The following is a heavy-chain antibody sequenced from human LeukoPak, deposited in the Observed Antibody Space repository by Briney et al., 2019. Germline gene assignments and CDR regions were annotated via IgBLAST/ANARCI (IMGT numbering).Heavy chain of an antibody. CDR1: GFTFSSYA. CDR3: AKGRGGTCAGGCYSRVFDF. V-gene: IGHV3-23*01. J-gene: IGHJ4*02. D-gene: IGHD2-21*02. Sequence: GGSLRLSCAASGFTFSSYAMSWVRQAPGKGLEWVSIISDSGGSTMYADSVKGRFTISRDNSKNTLYLQMNSLRAEDTAAYYCAKGRGGTCAGGCYSRVFDFWGQGTLVTVSS. CDR2: ISDSGGST.